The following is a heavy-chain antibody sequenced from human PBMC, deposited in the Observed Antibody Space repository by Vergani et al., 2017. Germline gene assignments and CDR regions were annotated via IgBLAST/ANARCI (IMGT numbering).Heavy chain of an antibody. Sequence: EVQLVESGGGLVQPGGSLRLSCAASGFTFSSSRMSWVRQAPWKGQEWVANIKQDGSEKYYVDSVKGRFTISGDNAKNSLYLQMNSLRAEDTAVYYCARAPSEHPYYCYGMDFWGQGTTVTVSS. V-gene: IGHV3-7*03. CDR1: GFTFSSSR. J-gene: IGHJ6*02. CDR2: IKQDGSEK. CDR3: ARAPSEHPYYCYGMDF. D-gene: IGHD1/OR15-1a*01.